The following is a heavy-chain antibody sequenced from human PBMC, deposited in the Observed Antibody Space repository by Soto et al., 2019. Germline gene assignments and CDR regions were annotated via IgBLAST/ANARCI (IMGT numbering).Heavy chain of an antibody. J-gene: IGHJ3*02. D-gene: IGHD5-18*01. CDR3: ARIGHQDRTGYDAFTI. Sequence: VSGGLFSAYDWTWCRQAPGRGLGETGEIKRSGSTNNILPLKSRVTKSGDPSKHQCSLKLSSVTGADSAVYYCARIGHQDRTGYDAFTIWGQGTMVT. CDR1: GGLFSAYD. CDR2: IKRSGST. V-gene: IGHV4-34*01.